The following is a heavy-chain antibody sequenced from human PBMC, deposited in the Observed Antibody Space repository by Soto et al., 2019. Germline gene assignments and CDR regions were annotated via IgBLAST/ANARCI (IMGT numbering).Heavy chain of an antibody. Sequence: SATLSLTCTVSCGSVSSGSYYWSWIRQPPGKGLEWIGYIYYSGSTNYNPSLKSRVTISVDTSKNQFSLKLSSVTAADTAVYYCARGIEGWYQGRYYYGMDVWGQGTTVT. J-gene: IGHJ6*02. D-gene: IGHD6-19*01. CDR1: CGSVSSGSYY. V-gene: IGHV4-61*01. CDR3: ARGIEGWYQGRYYYGMDV. CDR2: IYYSGST.